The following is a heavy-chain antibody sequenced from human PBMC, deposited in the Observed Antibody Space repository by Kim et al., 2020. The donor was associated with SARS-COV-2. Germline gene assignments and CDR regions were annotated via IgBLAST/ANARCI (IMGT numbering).Heavy chain of an antibody. J-gene: IGHJ4*02. V-gene: IGHV4-30-4*01. CDR2: IYYSGST. D-gene: IGHD3-3*01. CDR1: GGSISSGDYY. Sequence: SETLSLTCTVSGGSISSGDYYWSWIRQPPGKGLEWIGYIYYSGSTYYNPSLKSRVTISVDTSKNQFSLKLSSVTAAETAVYYCARARATSITIFGVVIVHKFDYWGQGTLVTVSS. CDR3: ARARATSITIFGVVIVHKFDY.